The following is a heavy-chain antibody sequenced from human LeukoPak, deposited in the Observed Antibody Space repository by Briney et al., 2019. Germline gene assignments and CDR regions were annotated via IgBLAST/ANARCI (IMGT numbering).Heavy chain of an antibody. D-gene: IGHD4-23*01. Sequence: GGSLRLSCAASGFTFSSYEMNWVRQAPGKGLEWVSYISSSGSTIYYADPVKGRFTISRDNSKNTVYLQMNSLRAEDTAVYYCATFFYGGNAGGSVGYWGQGTLVTISS. CDR2: ISSSGSTI. J-gene: IGHJ4*02. CDR3: ATFFYGGNAGGSVGY. V-gene: IGHV3-48*03. CDR1: GFTFSSYE.